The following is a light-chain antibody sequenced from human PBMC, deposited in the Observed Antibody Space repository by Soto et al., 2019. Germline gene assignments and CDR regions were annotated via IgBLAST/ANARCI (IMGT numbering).Light chain of an antibody. Sequence: QSALTQPASVSGSPGQSITISCTGTSSDVGGYNYVSWYQQHPGKAPKFMIYDVSNRPSGVSTRFSGSKSGNTASLNISGLQAEDEADYYCNSYTTSNTRQIVFGTGTKVTVL. CDR3: NSYTTSNTRQIV. CDR2: DVS. J-gene: IGLJ1*01. V-gene: IGLV2-14*01. CDR1: SSDVGGYNY.